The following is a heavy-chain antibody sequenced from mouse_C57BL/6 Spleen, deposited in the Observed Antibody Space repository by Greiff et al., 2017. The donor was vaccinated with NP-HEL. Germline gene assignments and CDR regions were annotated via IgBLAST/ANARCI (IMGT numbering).Heavy chain of an antibody. V-gene: IGHV1-69*01. J-gene: IGHJ3*01. D-gene: IGHD3-2*02. CDR1: GYTFTSYW. CDR3: ARGAAQDWFAY. CDR2: IDPSDSYT. Sequence: QVHVKQPGAELVMPGASVKLSCKASGYTFTSYWMHWVKQRPGQGLEWIGEIDPSDSYTNYNQKFKGKSTLTVDKSSSTAYMQLSSLTSEDSAVYYCARGAAQDWFAYWGQGTLVTVSA.